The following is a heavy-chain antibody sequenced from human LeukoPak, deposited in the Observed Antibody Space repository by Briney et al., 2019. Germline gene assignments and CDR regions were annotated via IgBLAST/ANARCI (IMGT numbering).Heavy chain of an antibody. CDR1: GYSISSGYY. CDR3: ARQKRFLEDPYYYYMDV. V-gene: IGHV4-38-2*01. CDR2: IYHSGST. D-gene: IGHD3-3*01. J-gene: IGHJ6*03. Sequence: KPSETLSLTCAVSGYSISSGYYWGWIRQPPGKGLEWIGSIYHSGSTYYNPSLKSRVTISVDTSKNQFSLKLSSVTAADTAVYYCARQKRFLEDPYYYYMDVWGKGTTVTVSS.